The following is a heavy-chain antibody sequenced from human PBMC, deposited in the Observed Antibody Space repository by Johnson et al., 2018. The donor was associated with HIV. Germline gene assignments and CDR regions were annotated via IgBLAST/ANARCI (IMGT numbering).Heavy chain of an antibody. V-gene: IGHV3-30*18. D-gene: IGHD2-21*01. Sequence: QVQLVESGGGVVQPGRSLRLSCAASGFTFSIYWMTWVRQAPGKGLEWVVGISYDGGKKYYRDSVKGRFTISRDNSNNTLYLQMNSLRTEDSGVYYCAKAYCPGCDAFEIWGQGTMVTVSS. CDR2: ISYDGGKK. J-gene: IGHJ3*02. CDR3: AKAYCPGCDAFEI. CDR1: GFTFSIYW.